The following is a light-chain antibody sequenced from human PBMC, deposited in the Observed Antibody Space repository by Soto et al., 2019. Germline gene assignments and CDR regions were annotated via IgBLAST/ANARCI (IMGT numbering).Light chain of an antibody. J-gene: IGKJ1*01. CDR3: QQYGSSGT. Sequence: EVVIRQSPATLSVSPGEGATLSCRASQGIGDTLAWYKHKPGQTPRLLIYDTSTRATGVPTRFSGSGSGTDFTLTIRRLEPEDFAVYYCQQYGSSGTFGQGTKVDIK. CDR2: DTS. CDR1: QGIGDT. V-gene: IGKV3-15*01.